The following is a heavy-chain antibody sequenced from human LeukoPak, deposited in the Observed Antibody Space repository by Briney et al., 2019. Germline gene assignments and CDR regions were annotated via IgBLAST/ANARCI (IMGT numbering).Heavy chain of an antibody. J-gene: IGHJ5*02. Sequence: SETLSLTCTVSGGSISSYYWSWIRQPAGKGLEWIGRIYTSGSTNYNPSLKSRVTISVDTSKNQFSLKLSSVTAADTAVYYCARDAGSSGRHIYANWFDPWGQGTLVTVSS. CDR2: IYTSGST. CDR3: ARDAGSSGRHIYANWFDP. V-gene: IGHV4-4*07. CDR1: GGSISSYY. D-gene: IGHD6-6*01.